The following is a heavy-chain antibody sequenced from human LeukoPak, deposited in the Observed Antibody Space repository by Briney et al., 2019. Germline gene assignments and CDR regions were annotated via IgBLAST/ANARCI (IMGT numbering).Heavy chain of an antibody. CDR2: MNPHNGHT. CDR3: ARRTPRCGWTCYDAFDV. V-gene: IGHV1-8*01. J-gene: IGHJ3*01. D-gene: IGHD2-21*01. Sequence: ASVKVSCKASGYTFTDYDINWVRQAPGQGLEWMGLMNPHNGHTEYAQNFQGRVTMTRDTYTGTAYMGLRSLRSEDTAVYYCARRTPRCGWTCYDAFDVWGGGTVVSVFS. CDR1: GYTFTDYD.